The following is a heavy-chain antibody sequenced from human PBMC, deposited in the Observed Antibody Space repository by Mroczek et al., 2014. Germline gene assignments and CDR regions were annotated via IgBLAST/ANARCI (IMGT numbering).Heavy chain of an antibody. D-gene: IGHD2-8*01. CDR1: GGSFSGYY. V-gene: IGHV4-34*01. CDR2: INHSGST. Sequence: QVQLQQWGAGLLKPSETLSLTCAVYGGSFSGYYWSWIRQPPGKGLEWIGEINHSGSTNYNPSLKSRVTISVDTSKNQFSLKLSSVTAADTAVYYCARGPGYCTNGVCYTGYYFDYWGQGTLVTVSS. CDR3: ARGPGYCTNGVCYTGYYFDY. J-gene: IGHJ4*02.